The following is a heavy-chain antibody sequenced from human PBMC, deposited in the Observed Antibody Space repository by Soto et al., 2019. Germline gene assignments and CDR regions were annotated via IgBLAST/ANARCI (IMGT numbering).Heavy chain of an antibody. Sequence: PSETLSLTCTVSGGSISSSSYYWGWIRQPPGKGLEWIGSIYYSGSTYYNPSLKSRVTIPVDTSKNKFSLKLSSVTAADTAVYYCARVKRSTSRKYYYYYMDFWGKGTMVTVSS. CDR1: GGSISSSSYY. CDR3: ARVKRSTSRKYYYYYMDF. D-gene: IGHD2-2*01. V-gene: IGHV4-39*07. CDR2: IYYSGST. J-gene: IGHJ6*03.